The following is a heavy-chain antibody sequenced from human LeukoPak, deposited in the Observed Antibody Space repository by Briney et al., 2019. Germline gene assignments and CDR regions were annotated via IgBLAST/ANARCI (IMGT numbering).Heavy chain of an antibody. CDR2: ISGSGDST. V-gene: IGHV3-23*01. CDR1: GFTFSGYG. CDR3: AKGDKPVIAMVKFDY. J-gene: IGHJ4*02. D-gene: IGHD5-18*01. Sequence: PGGTLRLSCAASGFTFSGYGMSWVRQAPGKGLEWVSGISGSGDSTYYADSVKGRFTISRDNSKNTLYMQMNSLRAEDTAVYYCAKGDKPVIAMVKFDYWGQGTLVTVSS.